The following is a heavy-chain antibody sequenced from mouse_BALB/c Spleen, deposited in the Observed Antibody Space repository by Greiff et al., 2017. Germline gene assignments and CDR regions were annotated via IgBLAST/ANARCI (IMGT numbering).Heavy chain of an antibody. CDR1: GYTFTSYT. CDR2: INPSSGYT. CDR3: ARSMMVTTVDYYARDE. D-gene: IGHD2-3*01. V-gene: IGHV1-4*01. J-gene: IGHJ4*01. Sequence: QVLLKESGAELARPGASVKMSCKASGYTFTSYTMHSVKQRPGQGLEWIGYINPSSGYTNYNQKFKDKATLTADKSSSTAYMQLSSLTSEDSAVYYCARSMMVTTVDYYARDEGEEGTS.